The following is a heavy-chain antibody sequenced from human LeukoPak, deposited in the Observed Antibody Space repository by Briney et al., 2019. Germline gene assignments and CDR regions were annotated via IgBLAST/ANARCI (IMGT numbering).Heavy chain of an antibody. CDR1: GGSISSSY. CDR2: IYYSENT. CDR3: ARGRYCSGGSCQFDY. V-gene: IGHV4-59*01. J-gene: IGHJ4*02. Sequence: SETLSLTCTVSGGSISSSYWSWIRQPPGRGLEWIGYIYYSENTNYNPSLKSRVTISVDTSKNQFSLKLSSVTAADTAVYYCARGRYCSGGSCQFDYWGQGTLVTVSS. D-gene: IGHD2-15*01.